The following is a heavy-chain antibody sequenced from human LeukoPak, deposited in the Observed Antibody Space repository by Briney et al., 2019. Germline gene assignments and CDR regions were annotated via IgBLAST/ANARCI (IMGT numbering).Heavy chain of an antibody. J-gene: IGHJ6*02. CDR3: AKGPYSNSGYYGMDV. CDR1: GFTFSNYG. D-gene: IGHD6-6*01. V-gene: IGHV3-23*01. CDR2: TTGSGGTT. Sequence: GGSLRLSCAASGFTFSNYGMSWVRQAPGKGLEWVSATTGSGGTTYYADSVKGRFTSSRDNSKNTLYLQMNSLRVGDAAVYYCAKGPYSNSGYYGMDVWGQGTTVTVSS.